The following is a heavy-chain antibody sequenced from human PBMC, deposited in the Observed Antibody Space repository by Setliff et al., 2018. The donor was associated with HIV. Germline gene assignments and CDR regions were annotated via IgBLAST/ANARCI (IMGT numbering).Heavy chain of an antibody. V-gene: IGHV4-34*01. J-gene: IGHJ4*02. Sequence: PSETLSLTCAVYGGSFSGYYWSWIRQPPGKGLEWIGEINHSGSTNYNPSLKSRVTISVDTSKNQFSLKLSSVTAADTAVYYCARGGVVPAANARGGLDYWGQGTLVTVSS. CDR1: GGSFSGYY. D-gene: IGHD2-2*01. CDR3: ARGGVVPAANARGGLDY. CDR2: INHSGST.